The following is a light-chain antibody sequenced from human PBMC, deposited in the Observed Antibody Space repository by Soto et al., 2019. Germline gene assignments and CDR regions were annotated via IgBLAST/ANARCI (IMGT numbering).Light chain of an antibody. CDR3: QQYGRTRGVN. J-gene: IGKJ3*01. V-gene: IGKV3-20*01. CDR1: QSVSSSY. Sequence: EIVLTQSPGTLSLSPGERATLSCRACQSVSSSYLAWYQQKPGQAPRLLIYGASSRATGIPDRFSGSGSGTDFTRTISRLEPEDFAVYYCQQYGRTRGVNFGPGTKVDIK. CDR2: GAS.